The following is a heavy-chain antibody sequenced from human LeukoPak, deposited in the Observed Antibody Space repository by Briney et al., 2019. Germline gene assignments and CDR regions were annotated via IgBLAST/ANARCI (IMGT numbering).Heavy chain of an antibody. D-gene: IGHD3-10*01. V-gene: IGHV4-34*01. CDR2: INHSGST. CDR1: GESFSGYY. Sequence: SESLSLTCAVYGESFSGYYWSWIRQPPGKGLEWIGEINHSGSTNYNPSLKSRVTISVDTSKNQFSLKLSSVTAADTDVYYCARTPGRGYGSGSYYDRFDYWGQGTLVTVSS. J-gene: IGHJ4*02. CDR3: ARTPGRGYGSGSYYDRFDY.